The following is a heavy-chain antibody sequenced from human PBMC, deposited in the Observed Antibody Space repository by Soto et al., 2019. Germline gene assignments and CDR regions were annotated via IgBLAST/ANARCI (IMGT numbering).Heavy chain of an antibody. J-gene: IGHJ4*02. V-gene: IGHV1-18*01. D-gene: IGHD2-21*01. Sequence: QVPLVQSGAEVMKPGASVKVSCKASGYTFTNYPITWVRQAPGQGLEWMGRVSAHDGHTNYAQKFQGRATMTTDTSTSTAYMELRSLRSDDTAVYYCARGDWYFDYWGQGTLVTVSS. CDR3: ARGDWYFDY. CDR2: VSAHDGHT. CDR1: GYTFTNYP.